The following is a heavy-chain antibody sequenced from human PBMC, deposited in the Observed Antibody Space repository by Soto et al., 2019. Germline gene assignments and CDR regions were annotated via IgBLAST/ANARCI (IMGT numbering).Heavy chain of an antibody. J-gene: IGHJ5*02. CDR1: GGSISGSY. D-gene: IGHD3-10*01. Sequence: SETLSLTCTVSGGSISGSYWNWMRQPAGKGLEWIGRVYSSGTTTYNPSLKSRVTMSVDTSTNQFSLKLTSVTAADTAVYFCAKDASGGYNLFDPWGQGTLVTVSS. CDR3: AKDASGGYNLFDP. CDR2: VYSSGTT. V-gene: IGHV4-4*07.